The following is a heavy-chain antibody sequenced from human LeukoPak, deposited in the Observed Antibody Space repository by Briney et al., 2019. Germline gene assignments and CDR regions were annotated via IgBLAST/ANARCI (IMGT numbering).Heavy chain of an antibody. CDR3: AKDISLVRGVPSGYMDV. D-gene: IGHD3-10*02. Sequence: GGSLRLSCAASGFTFNSYSMNWVRQAPGKGLEWISYITSSSSTIYYADSVKGRFTISRDNAKNSLYLQMNSLRAEDTALYYCAKDISLVRGVPSGYMDVWGKGTTVTISS. CDR1: GFTFNSYS. V-gene: IGHV3-48*04. J-gene: IGHJ6*03. CDR2: ITSSSSTI.